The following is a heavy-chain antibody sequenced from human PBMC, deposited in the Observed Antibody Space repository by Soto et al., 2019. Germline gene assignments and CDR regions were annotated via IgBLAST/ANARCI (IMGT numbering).Heavy chain of an antibody. J-gene: IGHJ4*02. V-gene: IGHV1-2*04. D-gene: IGHD2-21*01. CDR1: GYTFTGYY. Sequence: ASVKVSCKASGYTFTGYYMHWVRQAPGQGLEWMGWINPNSGGTNYAQKFQGWVTMTRDTSISTAYMELRSLRSDDTAVYYCARTGRVRDGDSDYWGQGTLVTVSS. CDR2: INPNSGGT. CDR3: ARTGRVRDGDSDY.